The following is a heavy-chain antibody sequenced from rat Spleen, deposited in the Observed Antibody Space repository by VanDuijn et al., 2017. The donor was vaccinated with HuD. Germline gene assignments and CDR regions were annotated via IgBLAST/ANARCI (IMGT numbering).Heavy chain of an antibody. V-gene: IGHV2-1*01. J-gene: IGHJ2*01. D-gene: IGHD1-9*01. CDR2: IGSGGRT. CDR1: GFSLTSNS. CDR3: TSPDTTGIPTVDY. Sequence: QVQLKESGPGLVQPSQTLSLTCTVSGFSLTSNSFSWVRQPPGKGLEWMVAIGSGGRTDYNSALKSRLRSSRDTSKSQVFLKMNSLQTEDTAIYFCTSPDTTGIPTVDYWGQGVMVTVSS.